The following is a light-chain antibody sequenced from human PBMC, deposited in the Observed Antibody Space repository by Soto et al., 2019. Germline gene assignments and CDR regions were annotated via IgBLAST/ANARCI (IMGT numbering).Light chain of an antibody. CDR1: SSNIGAGYA. V-gene: IGLV1-40*01. Sequence: QAVVTQPPSVSGAPGQRVTISCTGSSSNIGAGYAVHWYQQLPGTAPKLLIYGNNNRPSGVPDRFSGSNSGTSTSLAITGLQAEDEADYYCQSYDSSLGGWVFGGGTKLTVL. CDR3: QSYDSSLGGWV. CDR2: GNN. J-gene: IGLJ3*02.